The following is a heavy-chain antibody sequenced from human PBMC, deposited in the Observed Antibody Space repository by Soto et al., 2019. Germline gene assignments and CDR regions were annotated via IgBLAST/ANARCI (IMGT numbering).Heavy chain of an antibody. D-gene: IGHD6-6*01. V-gene: IGHV1-18*01. J-gene: IGHJ6*02. CDR2: ISAYNGNT. CDR1: GYTFTSYG. Sequence: GASVKVSCKASGYTFTSYGISWVRQAPGQGLEWMGWISAYNGNTNYAQKLQGRVTMTTDTSTSTAYMELRSLRSDDTAVYYCARVMSIAARPGFEPNYHYGMDFRGQGATDTVS. CDR3: ARVMSIAARPGFEPNYHYGMDF.